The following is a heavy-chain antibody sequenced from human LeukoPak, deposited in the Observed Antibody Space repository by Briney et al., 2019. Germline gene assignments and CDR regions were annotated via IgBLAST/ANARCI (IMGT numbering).Heavy chain of an antibody. D-gene: IGHD3-10*01. J-gene: IGHJ5*02. V-gene: IGHV4-59*11. CDR2: VFSTGSP. Sequence: PSETLSLTCTVSGGCISGHYWSWIRQSPEKGLESIAYVFSTGSPNYNPSLESRGTISVDTSKNQISLTLISVTAADTALYYCARARYYSDAGSYFIDQWGQGTPVTVSS. CDR1: GGCISGHY. CDR3: ARARYYSDAGSYFIDQ.